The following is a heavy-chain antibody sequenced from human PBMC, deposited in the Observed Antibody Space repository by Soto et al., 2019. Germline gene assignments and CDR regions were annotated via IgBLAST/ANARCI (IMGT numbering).Heavy chain of an antibody. CDR1: GFTFSDYY. CDR2: ISSSGSTI. D-gene: IGHD1-20*01. CDR3: AKTYNWNGKYYFDY. J-gene: IGHJ4*02. Sequence: QVQLVESGGGLVKPGGSLRLSCAASGFTFSDYYMSWIRQAPGKGLEWVSYISSSGSTIYYADSVKGRFTISRDKAKNSLYLQMISMRAEDTAVYYCAKTYNWNGKYYFDYWGQGTLVTVSS. V-gene: IGHV3-11*01.